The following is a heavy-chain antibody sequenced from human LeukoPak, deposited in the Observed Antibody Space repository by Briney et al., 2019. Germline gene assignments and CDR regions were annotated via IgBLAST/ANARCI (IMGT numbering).Heavy chain of an antibody. CDR3: AKHRLPVAGSPSKNPTAYFED. Sequence: PGGSMRLSCAASGFTFTSHSMSWVRQAPGKGLEWVSAISSSGHVTFYAGSVKGRFTVSRDQSQYTLFLHMSSLRADDTAVYYCAKHRLPVAGSPSKNPTAYFEDWGQGILVTVSS. J-gene: IGHJ4*02. D-gene: IGHD6-19*01. CDR1: GFTFTSHS. CDR2: ISSSGHVT. V-gene: IGHV3-23*01.